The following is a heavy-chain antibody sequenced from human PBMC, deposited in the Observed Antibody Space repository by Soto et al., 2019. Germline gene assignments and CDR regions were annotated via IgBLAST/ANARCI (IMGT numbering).Heavy chain of an antibody. CDR3: ARAQGSGFFVS. CDR2: IYYSGST. J-gene: IGHJ5*01. CDR1: GGSISSGDYY. D-gene: IGHD3-10*01. V-gene: IGHV4-30-4*01. Sequence: SETLSLTCTVSGGSISSGDYYWSWIRQPPGKGLEWIGYIYYSGSTYYNPSLKSRVTISVDTSKNQFSLKLSSVTAADTAVYYCARAQGSGFFVSWGQGTLVTGSS.